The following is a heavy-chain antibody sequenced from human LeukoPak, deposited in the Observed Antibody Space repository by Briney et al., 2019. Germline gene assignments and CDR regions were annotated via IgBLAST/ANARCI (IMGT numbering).Heavy chain of an antibody. J-gene: IGHJ4*02. D-gene: IGHD6-13*01. Sequence: GESLRISCKGSEYSFTSYWIGWVRQMPGKGLEWMGIIYPGDSDTRYSPSFQAQDTISADKSISTAYLQWSSLKASDTAMYYCARRAAPADYWGQGTLVTVSS. CDR3: ARRAAPADY. CDR1: EYSFTSYW. V-gene: IGHV5-51*01. CDR2: IYPGDSDT.